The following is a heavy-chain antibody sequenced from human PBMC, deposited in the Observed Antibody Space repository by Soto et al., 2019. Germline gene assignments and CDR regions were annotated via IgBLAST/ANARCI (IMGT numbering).Heavy chain of an antibody. V-gene: IGHV3-30-3*01. CDR1: GFTFSSYA. Sequence: SLRLWFAAYGFTFSSYAMHWVRQAAGKGLDGVDVISYDGSNKYYADSLKGRFTISRDNSKTTLYLQMNSLRDEYTAVYYCVREALPYYDANGYYVMAAFDIWGQGTMVTVSS. J-gene: IGHJ3*02. D-gene: IGHD3-22*01. CDR2: ISYDGSNK. CDR3: VREALPYYDANGYYVMAAFDI.